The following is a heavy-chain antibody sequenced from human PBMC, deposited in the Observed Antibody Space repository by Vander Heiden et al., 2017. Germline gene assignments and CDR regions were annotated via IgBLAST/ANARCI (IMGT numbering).Heavy chain of an antibody. CDR3: ARTTSGSYHSPAGY. CDR2: IYYSGNT. V-gene: IGHV4-39*01. J-gene: IGHJ4*02. Sequence: QLQLQESGPGLVKPSETPSLSCTVSGGSISSSSYYWRCIRQPPGKGLEWIGSIYYSGNTYYNPSLKSRVTISVDTSKNLFSLNLSSVTAADTAVYYCARTTSGSYHSPAGYWGQGTLVTVSS. D-gene: IGHD1-26*01. CDR1: GGSISSSSYY.